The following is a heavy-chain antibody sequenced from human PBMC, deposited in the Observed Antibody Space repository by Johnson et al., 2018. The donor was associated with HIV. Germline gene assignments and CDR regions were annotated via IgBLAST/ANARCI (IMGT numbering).Heavy chain of an antibody. CDR1: GFTFSDYY. CDR3: TTERNCNSVPDVDAFDI. V-gene: IGHV3-11*01. Sequence: QVQLVESGGGLVKPGGSLRLSCAASGFTFSDYYMSWIRQAPGKGLEWVSYISSSGSTIYYADSVKGRFTISRDNAKNSLYLQMNSLKTEDTAVYYCTTERNCNSVPDVDAFDIWGQGTMVTVSS. CDR2: ISSSGSTI. D-gene: IGHD4-23*01. J-gene: IGHJ3*02.